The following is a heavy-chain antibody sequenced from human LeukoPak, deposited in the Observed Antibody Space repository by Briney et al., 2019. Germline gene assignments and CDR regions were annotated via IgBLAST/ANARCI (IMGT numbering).Heavy chain of an antibody. CDR3: ARSPIDYYYYMDV. V-gene: IGHV5-51*01. CDR1: GYSFTSYW. Sequence: GESLKISCKGSGYSFTSYWIGWVRQMPGKGLEWMGIFYPGDSDTRYSPSFQGQVTISADKSISTAYLQWSSLKASDTAMYYCARSPIDYYYYMDVWGKGTTVTVSS. CDR2: FYPGDSDT. J-gene: IGHJ6*03.